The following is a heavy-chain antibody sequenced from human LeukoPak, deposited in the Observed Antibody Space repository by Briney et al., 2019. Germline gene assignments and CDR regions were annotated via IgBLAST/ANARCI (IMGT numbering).Heavy chain of an antibody. CDR3: ARGWFGELYLDY. Sequence: GGSLRLSCTASGFSFRTYNLHWVRQAPGKGLEWVAVISYDGSNKYYADSVKGRFTISRDNSKNTLYLQMNSLRAEDTAVYYCARGWFGELYLDYWGQGTLVTVSS. D-gene: IGHD3-10*01. J-gene: IGHJ4*02. V-gene: IGHV3-30*19. CDR1: GFSFRTYN. CDR2: ISYDGSNK.